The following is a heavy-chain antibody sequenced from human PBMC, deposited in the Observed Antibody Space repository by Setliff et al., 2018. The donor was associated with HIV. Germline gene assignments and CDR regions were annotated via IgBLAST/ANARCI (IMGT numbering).Heavy chain of an antibody. CDR1: GASDISYIW. V-gene: IGHV4-4*02. CDR2: VYHSGST. D-gene: IGHD3-3*01. CDR3: ARRGSSGDPWSGSHYLYYFDC. Sequence: SETLSLTCAVSGASDISYIWWSWVRQPPGQGLEWIGEVYHSGSTHYNPSLQSRVTISVDPSKNQFSLKLSSVSAADTAVYYCARRGSSGDPWSGSHYLYYFDCWGQGTLVTVSS. J-gene: IGHJ4*02.